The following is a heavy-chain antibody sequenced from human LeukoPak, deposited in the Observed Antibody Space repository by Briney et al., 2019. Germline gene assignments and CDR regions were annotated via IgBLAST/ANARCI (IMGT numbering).Heavy chain of an antibody. CDR1: GFTVSSNY. J-gene: IGHJ4*02. V-gene: IGHV3-53*01. CDR2: IYSGGST. Sequence: GGSLRLSCAASGFTVSSNYMSWVRQAPGKGLEWVSVIYSGGSTYYADSVKGRFTISRDNFKNTLYLQMNSLRAEDTAVYYCARTYRPSPCFDWGQGTLVTVSS. D-gene: IGHD1-14*01. CDR3: ARTYRPSPCFD.